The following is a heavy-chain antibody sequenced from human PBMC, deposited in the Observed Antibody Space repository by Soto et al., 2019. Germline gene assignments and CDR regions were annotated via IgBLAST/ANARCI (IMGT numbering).Heavy chain of an antibody. D-gene: IGHD3-10*01. V-gene: IGHV1-8*01. J-gene: IGHJ4*02. Sequence: ASVKVSCKASGDTFTTYDINWVRQATGHGLEWMGWINPNSGNIGYAQRFQGRVTMTRDTAIRTAYMEVSSLRSDDTAVYYCARGRASGSYYLLDYWGQGTLVTVSS. CDR2: INPNSGNI. CDR3: ARGRASGSYYLLDY. CDR1: GDTFTTYD.